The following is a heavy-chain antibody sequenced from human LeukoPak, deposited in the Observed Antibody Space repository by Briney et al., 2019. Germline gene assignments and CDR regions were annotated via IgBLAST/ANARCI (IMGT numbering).Heavy chain of an antibody. CDR3: ARDWVDGTGRAGAAFDI. CDR1: GYTFTGYY. V-gene: IGHV1-2*02. CDR2: INPNSGGT. Sequence: APVKVSCKASGYTFTGYYMHWVRQAPGQGLEWMGWINPNSGGTNYAQKFQGRVTMTRDTSISTAYMELSRLRSDDTAVYYCARDWVDGTGRAGAAFDIWGQGTMVTVSS. D-gene: IGHD3-10*01. J-gene: IGHJ3*02.